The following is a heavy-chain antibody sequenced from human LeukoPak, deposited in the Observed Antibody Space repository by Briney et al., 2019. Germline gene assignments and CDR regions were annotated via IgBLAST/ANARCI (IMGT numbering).Heavy chain of an antibody. Sequence: PGGSLRLSCAASGFTFNMYTMNWVRQAPGKGLEWVSSISSSGVYIYYADSVKGRFTISRDNAKNSLYLQMNSLRAEDTAVYYCATRGAYSPPYWGQGTLVSVSS. CDR1: GFTFNMYT. V-gene: IGHV3-21*04. D-gene: IGHD5-18*01. CDR2: ISSSGVYI. J-gene: IGHJ4*02. CDR3: ATRGAYSPPY.